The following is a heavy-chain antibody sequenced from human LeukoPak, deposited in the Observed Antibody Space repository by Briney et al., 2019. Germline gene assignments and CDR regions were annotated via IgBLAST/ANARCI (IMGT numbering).Heavy chain of an antibody. CDR3: AKDVRGSGTYWDY. J-gene: IGHJ4*02. Sequence: GGSLRLSCAASGFSFSNYAMTWVRQAPGKGLEWVSAISGSGDSTYDADSVKGRFTISRDNSKNTLYLQMKSLRAEDTAVYYCAKDVRGSGTYWDYWGQGTLVTVSS. CDR2: ISGSGDST. CDR1: GFSFSNYA. V-gene: IGHV3-23*01. D-gene: IGHD1-26*01.